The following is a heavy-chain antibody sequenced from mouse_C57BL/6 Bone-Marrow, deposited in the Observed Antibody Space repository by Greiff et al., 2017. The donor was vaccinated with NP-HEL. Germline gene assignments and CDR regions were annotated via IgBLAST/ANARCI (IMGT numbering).Heavy chain of an antibody. Sequence: EVQRVESGGGLVKPGGSLKLSCAASGFTFSSYTMSWVRQTPEKRLEWVATISGGGGNTYYPDSVKGRFTISRDNAKNTLYLQMSSLRSEDTALYYCARQELGREDAMDYWGQGTSVTVSS. CDR3: ARQELGREDAMDY. CDR1: GFTFSSYT. J-gene: IGHJ4*01. CDR2: ISGGGGNT. V-gene: IGHV5-9*01. D-gene: IGHD4-1*01.